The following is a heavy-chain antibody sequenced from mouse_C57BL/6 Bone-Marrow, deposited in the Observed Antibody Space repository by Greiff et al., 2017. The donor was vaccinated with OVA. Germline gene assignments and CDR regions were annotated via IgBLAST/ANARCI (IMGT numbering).Heavy chain of an antibody. CDR3: ARSRGDGSSPSYWYFDV. D-gene: IGHD1-1*01. CDR1: GYTFTSYW. V-gene: IGHV1-64*01. CDR2: IHPDSGST. Sequence: QVQLQQPGAELVKPGASVKLSCKASGYTFTSYWMHWVKQRPGQGLEWIGMIHPDSGSTNYNEKFKSKATLTVDKSSSTAYMQLSSLTSEDSAVDYWARSRGDGSSPSYWYFDVWGTGTTVTVAS. J-gene: IGHJ1*03.